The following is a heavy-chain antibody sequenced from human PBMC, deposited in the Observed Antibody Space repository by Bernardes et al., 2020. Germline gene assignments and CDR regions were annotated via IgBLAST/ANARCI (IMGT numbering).Heavy chain of an antibody. CDR1: GGSISSGGYY. CDR2: IYYSGST. V-gene: IGHV4-31*03. J-gene: IGHJ4*02. D-gene: IGHD3-3*01. Sequence: SETLSLTCTVSGGSISSGGYYWSWIRQHPGKGLEWIGYIYYSGSTYYNPSLKSRVTISVDTSKNQFSLKLSSVTAADTAVYYCALLPLRFLEWGGGDPHYFDYWGQGTLVTVSS. CDR3: ALLPLRFLEWGGGDPHYFDY.